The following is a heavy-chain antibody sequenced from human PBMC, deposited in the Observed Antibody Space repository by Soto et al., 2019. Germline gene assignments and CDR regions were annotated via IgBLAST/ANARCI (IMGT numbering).Heavy chain of an antibody. CDR2: ISYDGSNK. D-gene: IGHD5-18*01. J-gene: IGHJ4*02. Sequence: PVGSLRLSCAASGFTFSSYGMHWVRQAPGKGLEWVAVISYDGSNKYYADSVKGRFTISRDNSKNTLYLQMNSLRAEDTAVYYCAKEGGYSYGLFDYWGQGTLVTVSS. CDR1: GFTFSSYG. CDR3: AKEGGYSYGLFDY. V-gene: IGHV3-30*18.